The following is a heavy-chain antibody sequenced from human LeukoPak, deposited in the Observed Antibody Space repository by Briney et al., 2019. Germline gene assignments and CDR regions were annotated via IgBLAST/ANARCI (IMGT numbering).Heavy chain of an antibody. CDR1: GSIFTSYW. V-gene: IGHV5-51*01. CDR2: IYPGDSDT. J-gene: IGHJ4*02. CDR3: ARLFGYDILTGYFDY. D-gene: IGHD3-9*01. Sequence: GESLKISCKGSGSIFTSYWIGWVRQMPGKGLEWMGIIYPGDSDTRYSPSFQGQVTISADKSISTAYLQWSSLKASDTAMYYCARLFGYDILTGYFDYWGQGTLVTVSS.